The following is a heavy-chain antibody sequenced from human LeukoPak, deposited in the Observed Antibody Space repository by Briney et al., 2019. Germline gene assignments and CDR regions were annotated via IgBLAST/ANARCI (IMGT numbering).Heavy chain of an antibody. CDR3: ARASTGELLRDFDY. V-gene: IGHV1-69*05. D-gene: IGHD1-26*01. CDR2: IIPIFGTA. Sequence: SVKVSCKASGGTFSSYAISWVRQAPGQGLEWMGGIIPIFGTANYAQKLQGRVTMTTDTSTSTAYMELRSLRSDDTAVYYCARASTGELLRDFDYWGQGTLVTVSS. J-gene: IGHJ4*02. CDR1: GGTFSSYA.